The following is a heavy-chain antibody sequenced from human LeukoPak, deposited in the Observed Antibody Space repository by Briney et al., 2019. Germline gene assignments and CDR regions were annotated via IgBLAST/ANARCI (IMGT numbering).Heavy chain of an antibody. CDR1: GGSISSYY. J-gene: IGHJ4*02. CDR2: IYYSGST. CDR3: ARDPKDYYFDY. Sequence: PSETLSLTCTVSGGSISSYYWSWLRQPPGKGLEWIGYIYYSGSTNYNPSLKSRVTISVDTSKNQFSLKLSSVTAADTAVYYCARDPKDYYFDYWGQGTLVTVSS. V-gene: IGHV4-59*01.